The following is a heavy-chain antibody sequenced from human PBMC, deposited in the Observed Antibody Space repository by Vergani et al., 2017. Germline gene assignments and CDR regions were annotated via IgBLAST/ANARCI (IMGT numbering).Heavy chain of an antibody. V-gene: IGHV3-48*01. Sequence: EVQLVESGGGLVQPGGSLRLSCAASGFTFSSYSMNWVRQAPGKGLEWVSYISSSSSTIYYADSVKGRFTISRDNAKNSLYLQMNSLRAEDTAVYYCARDLRGFSVSSGWYNAFDIWGQGTMVTVSS. D-gene: IGHD6-19*01. J-gene: IGHJ3*02. CDR2: ISSSSSTI. CDR1: GFTFSSYS. CDR3: ARDLRGFSVSSGWYNAFDI.